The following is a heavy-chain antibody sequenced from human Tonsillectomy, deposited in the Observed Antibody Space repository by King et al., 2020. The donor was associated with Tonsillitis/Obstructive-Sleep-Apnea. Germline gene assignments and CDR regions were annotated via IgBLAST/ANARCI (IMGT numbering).Heavy chain of an antibody. J-gene: IGHJ4*02. D-gene: IGHD2-2*01. CDR2: INPNSGGT. CDR1: GYTFTGYY. CDR3: ARDCSSTSCYFDY. Sequence: QLVQSGAEVKKPGASVKVSCKASGYTFTGYYMHWVRQAPGQGLEWMGRINPNSGGTNYAQKFQGRVTMTRATSISTAYMELSRLRSDDTAVYYCARDCSSTSCYFDYWGQGTLVTVSS. V-gene: IGHV1-2*06.